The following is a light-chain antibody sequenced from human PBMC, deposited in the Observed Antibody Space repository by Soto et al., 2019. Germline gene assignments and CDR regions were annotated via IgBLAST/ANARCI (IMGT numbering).Light chain of an antibody. V-gene: IGKV3-20*01. CDR3: QQYGSSFT. J-gene: IGKJ3*01. Sequence: EIVLTQSPGTLSLSPGERATLSCRASQSVSSSYLAWYQQKPGQAPRLLIYGASSRATGIPDRFSGSGSGTDFTLTISRLEAEVFAVYYCQQYGSSFTFGPGTKVDIK. CDR1: QSVSSSY. CDR2: GAS.